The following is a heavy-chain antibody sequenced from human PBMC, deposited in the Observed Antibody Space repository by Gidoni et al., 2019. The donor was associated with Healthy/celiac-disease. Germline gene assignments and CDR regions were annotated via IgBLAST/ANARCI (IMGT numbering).Heavy chain of an antibody. D-gene: IGHD3-9*01. V-gene: IGHV3-15*01. CDR1: VFTFGNAW. CDR2: IKSKTDGGTT. Sequence: EVQLVESGGGLVKPGGSLRLSCAASVFTFGNAWMSWVVQAPGKGLEWVGRIKSKTDGGTTDYAAPVKGRFTISRDDSKNTLYLQMNSLKTEDTAVYYCTTGRRESRYFDWLLLGYYGMDVWGQGTTVTVSS. J-gene: IGHJ6*02. CDR3: TTGRRESRYFDWLLLGYYGMDV.